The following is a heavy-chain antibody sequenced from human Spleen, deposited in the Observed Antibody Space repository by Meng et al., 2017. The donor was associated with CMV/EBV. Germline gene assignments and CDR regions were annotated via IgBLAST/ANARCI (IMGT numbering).Heavy chain of an antibody. J-gene: IGHJ4*02. D-gene: IGHD3-10*01. V-gene: IGHV4-30-4*08. CDR3: ARAPEDYGSGSPRQ. CDR2: IYYSGST. CDR1: GGSISSGDYY. Sequence: SCTVSGGSISSGDYYWSWIRQPPGKGLEWIGYIYYSGSTYYNPSLKSRVSISVDTSKNQFSLKLSSVTAADTAVYYCARAPEDYGSGSPRQWGQGTLVTVSS.